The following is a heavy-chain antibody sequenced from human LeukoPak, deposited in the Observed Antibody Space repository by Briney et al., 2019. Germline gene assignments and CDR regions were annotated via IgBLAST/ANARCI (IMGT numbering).Heavy chain of an antibody. V-gene: IGHV4-34*01. CDR1: GGSFSGYY. D-gene: IGHD5-12*01. Sequence: SETLSLTCAVYGGSFSGYYWSWIRQPPGKGLEWIGEINHSGSTNYNPSLKSRVTISVDTSKNQFSLKLSSVTAADTAVYDCAREGSIVATSYDYWGQGTLVTVSS. CDR2: INHSGST. J-gene: IGHJ4*02. CDR3: AREGSIVATSYDY.